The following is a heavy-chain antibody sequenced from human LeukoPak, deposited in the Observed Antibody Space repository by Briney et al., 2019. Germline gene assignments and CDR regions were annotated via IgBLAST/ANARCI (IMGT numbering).Heavy chain of an antibody. CDR1: GGICSSYA. V-gene: IGHV1-69*13. CDR3: AYGSGSYHPYRKNYYRDLDV. J-gene: IGHJ6*02. Sequence: SVQETCSGCGGICSSYALSWLRQAPGQGLEWMGGIIPIFGTANYAQKFQGRVTITADESTSTAYMEVCSLSTKDTAVYYCAYGSGSYHPYRKNYYRDLDVWGQGTTVTVSS. CDR2: IIPIFGTA. D-gene: IGHD3-10*01.